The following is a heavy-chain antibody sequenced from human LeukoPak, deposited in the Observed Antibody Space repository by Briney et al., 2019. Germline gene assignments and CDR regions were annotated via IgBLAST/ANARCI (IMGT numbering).Heavy chain of an antibody. CDR1: GGSISSSTYY. Sequence: PSETLSLTCTGSGGSISSSTYYWGWIRQPPGKGLEWIGSIYYSGTTYYNPSLKSRVTISVDMSKNQFSLKLSSVTAADTAVYYCASLDSSGYYYDYFDYWGQGTLVTVSS. J-gene: IGHJ4*02. CDR2: IYYSGTT. V-gene: IGHV4-39*01. D-gene: IGHD3-22*01. CDR3: ASLDSSGYYYDYFDY.